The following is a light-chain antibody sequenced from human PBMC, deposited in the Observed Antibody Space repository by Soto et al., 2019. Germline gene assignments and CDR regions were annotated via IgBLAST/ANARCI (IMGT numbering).Light chain of an antibody. CDR2: NVS. CDR1: SSDVGGYNS. J-gene: IGLJ1*01. V-gene: IGLV2-14*03. Sequence: QSALTQPASVSGSPGQSIAISCTGTSSDVGGYNSVSWYQQHPGKAPKLMIYNVSNRPSGVSDRCSGSKSGNTASLTIAGLQAEDEADYYCGSYTSSNTDVFGTGTKLTVL. CDR3: GSYTSSNTDV.